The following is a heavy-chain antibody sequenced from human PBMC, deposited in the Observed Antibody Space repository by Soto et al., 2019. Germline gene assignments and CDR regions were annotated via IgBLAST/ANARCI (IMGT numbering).Heavy chain of an antibody. CDR3: ARDLGVVPAETYGMYV. Sequence: GGSLRLSCAASGFTFSDYYMSWIRQAPGKGLEWVSYISSSSSYTNYADSVKGRFTISRDNAKNSLYLQMNSLRAEDTAVYYCARDLGVVPAETYGMYVWGQGTTVTVSS. CDR2: ISSSSSYT. V-gene: IGHV3-11*06. J-gene: IGHJ6*02. D-gene: IGHD2-2*01. CDR1: GFTFSDYY.